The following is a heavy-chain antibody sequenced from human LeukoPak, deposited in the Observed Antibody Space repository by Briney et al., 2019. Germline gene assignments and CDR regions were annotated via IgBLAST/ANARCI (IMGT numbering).Heavy chain of an antibody. V-gene: IGHV5-51*01. D-gene: IGHD1-26*01. CDR3: ARQGVGATYYFDY. CDR2: IYPGDSDT. CDR1: GYSFTSYW. J-gene: IGHJ4*02. Sequence: GESLKISCKGSGYSFTSYWIAWVRQMPGKGLEWMGIIYPGDSDTRYSLSFQGQVTISADKSISTAYLQWSSLKASDTAMYYCARQGVGATYYFDYWGQGTLVTVSS.